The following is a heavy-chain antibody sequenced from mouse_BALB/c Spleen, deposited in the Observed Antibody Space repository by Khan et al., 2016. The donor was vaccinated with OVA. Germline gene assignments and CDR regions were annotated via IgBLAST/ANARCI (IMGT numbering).Heavy chain of an antibody. CDR3: ACELRGFAY. CDR2: ISYSGNS. Sequence: EVQLQESGPSLVKPSQTLSLTCSVTGDSITSGYWNWIRKFSGNKLEYMGYISYSGNSYYNPSLKRRISITRDTFQNQYYLQLNSVTTEDAATYIGACELRGFAYWGQGTLVTVSA. CDR1: GDSITSGY. J-gene: IGHJ3*01. V-gene: IGHV3-8*02. D-gene: IGHD1-1*01.